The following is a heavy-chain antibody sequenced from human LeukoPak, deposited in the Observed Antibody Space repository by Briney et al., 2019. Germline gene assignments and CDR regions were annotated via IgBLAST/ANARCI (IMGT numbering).Heavy chain of an antibody. Sequence: ASVKVSCKASGYTFTSYDINWVRRATGPGREWMGWMNTNSGNAGYAQKFQGRVTMTRNTSISTADMELSSLRSEDTAVYYCARIYCDILTGYRRFDPWGQGTLVTVSS. CDR3: ARIYCDILTGYRRFDP. D-gene: IGHD3-9*01. V-gene: IGHV1-8*01. CDR2: MNTNSGNA. CDR1: GYTFTSYD. J-gene: IGHJ5*02.